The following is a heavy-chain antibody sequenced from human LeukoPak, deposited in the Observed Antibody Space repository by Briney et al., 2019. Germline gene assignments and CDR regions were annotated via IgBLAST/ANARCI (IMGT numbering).Heavy chain of an antibody. D-gene: IGHD1-1*01. CDR1: GDSMNNFY. Sequence: SETLSLTCTVSGDSMNNFYWSWVRQPPGRALEWIGRIYPSGGANYNPSLKSGVTPSVDTSTNQLSLKVRSVTSSETAVCYCASVLGVHDSGFDLWGQGTLVTVSS. CDR3: ASVLGVHDSGFDL. V-gene: IGHV4-4*07. J-gene: IGHJ5*02. CDR2: IYPSGGA.